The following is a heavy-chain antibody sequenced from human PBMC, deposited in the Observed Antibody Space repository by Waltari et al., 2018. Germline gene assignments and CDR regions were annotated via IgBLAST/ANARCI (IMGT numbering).Heavy chain of an antibody. CDR2: VSYSGTT. CDR3: ATYIGASVGTAAFDV. Sequence: QLQLQESGPRLVRPSETLSLICRVSGVSITSNRHYWAWIRQPPGQGLEWSGTVSYSGTTYISPSLKSRVSVSRDTSKNQVSLILGSVTAADMAVYYCATYIGASVGTAAFDVWGQGTMVTVSS. CDR1: GVSITSNRHY. V-gene: IGHV4-39*01. J-gene: IGHJ3*01. D-gene: IGHD5-12*01.